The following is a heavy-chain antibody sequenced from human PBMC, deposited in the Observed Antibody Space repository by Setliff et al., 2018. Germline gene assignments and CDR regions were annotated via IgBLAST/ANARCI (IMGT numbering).Heavy chain of an antibody. V-gene: IGHV1-69*10. CDR2: IIPILGIA. Sequence: ASVKVSCKASGYTFTSYAISWVRQAPGQGLEWMGGIIPILGIANYAQKFQGRVTMTRDTSTSTVYMELSSLRSEDTAVYYCARAHYGSDAFDIWGQGTMVTVSS. D-gene: IGHD4-17*01. CDR3: ARAHYGSDAFDI. CDR1: GYTFTSYA. J-gene: IGHJ3*02.